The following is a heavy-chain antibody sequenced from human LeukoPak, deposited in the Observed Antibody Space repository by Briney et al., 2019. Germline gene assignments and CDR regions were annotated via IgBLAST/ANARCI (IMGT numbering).Heavy chain of an antibody. V-gene: IGHV4-59*08. Sequence: SETLSLTCTVSGVSISSYYWSWIRQPPGKGLEWIWYIYYSGSTNYNPSLKSRVTISVDTSKNQFSLKLSSVTAADTAVYYCARWVEYDFWSGYYNYGMDVWGQGTTVTVSS. CDR2: IYYSGST. CDR3: ARWVEYDFWSGYYNYGMDV. CDR1: GVSISSYY. J-gene: IGHJ6*02. D-gene: IGHD3-3*01.